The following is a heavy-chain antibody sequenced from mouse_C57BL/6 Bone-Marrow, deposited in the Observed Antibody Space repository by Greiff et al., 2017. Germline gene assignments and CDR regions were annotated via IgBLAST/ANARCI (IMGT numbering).Heavy chain of an antibody. CDR3: TTGYGSYYYAMDY. CDR2: IDPENGDT. D-gene: IGHD1-1*01. Sequence: VQLQQSGAELVRPGASVKLSCTASGFNIKDDYMHWVKQRPEQGLEWIGWIDPENGDTEYASKFQGKATITADTSSNTAYLQLSSLTSEDTAVYYCTTGYGSYYYAMDYWGQGTSVTVSS. V-gene: IGHV14-4*01. J-gene: IGHJ4*01. CDR1: GFNIKDDY.